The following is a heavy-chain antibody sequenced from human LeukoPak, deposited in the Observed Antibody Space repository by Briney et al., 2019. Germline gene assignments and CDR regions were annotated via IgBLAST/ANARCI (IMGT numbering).Heavy chain of an antibody. Sequence: PWETLSLTCAVYGGSFSGYYWSWIRQPPGKGLEWIGEINHSGSTNYNPSLKSRVTISVDTSKNQFSLKLSSVTAADTAVYYCARGRRDSSGWYSLLYAQYYFDYWGQGTLVTVSS. V-gene: IGHV4-34*01. D-gene: IGHD6-19*01. CDR1: GGSFSGYY. CDR2: INHSGST. CDR3: ARGRRDSSGWYSLLYAQYYFDY. J-gene: IGHJ4*02.